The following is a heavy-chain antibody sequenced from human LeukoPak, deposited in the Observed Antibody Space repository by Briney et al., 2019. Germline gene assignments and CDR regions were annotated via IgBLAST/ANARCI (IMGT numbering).Heavy chain of an antibody. CDR1: GGSISSYY. CDR2: IYYSGST. CDR3: ARDHGDYPMTSYYYYGMGV. D-gene: IGHD4-17*01. Sequence: SETLSLTCTVSGGSISSYYWSWIRQPPGKGLEWIGYIYYSGSTNYNPSLKSRVTISVDTSKNQFSLKLSSVTAADTAVYYCARDHGDYPMTSYYYYGMGVWGQGTTVTVSS. J-gene: IGHJ6*02. V-gene: IGHV4-59*01.